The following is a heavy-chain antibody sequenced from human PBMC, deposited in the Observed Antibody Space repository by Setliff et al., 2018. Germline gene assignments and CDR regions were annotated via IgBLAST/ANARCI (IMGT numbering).Heavy chain of an antibody. CDR1: GGSFSGYY. CDR2: INHSGST. J-gene: IGHJ4*02. D-gene: IGHD3-9*01. V-gene: IGHV4-34*01. CDR3: ARGSSGRILTGPRYYFDY. Sequence: SETLSLTCAVYGGSFSGYYWSWIRQPPGKGLEWIGEINHSGSTNYNPSLKSRVTISVDTSKNQFSLKLSSVTAADTAVYYCARGSSGRILTGPRYYFDYWGQGTLGTVS.